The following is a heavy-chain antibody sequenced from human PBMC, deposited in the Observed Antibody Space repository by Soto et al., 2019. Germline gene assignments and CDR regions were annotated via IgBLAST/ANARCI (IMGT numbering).Heavy chain of an antibody. J-gene: IGHJ5*02. V-gene: IGHV4-4*07. D-gene: IGHD1-1*01. CDR3: VRDGTKTLRDWFDP. CDR2: IYATGTT. Sequence: PSETLSLTCTVSGASISGFYWSWIRKSAGKGLEWIGRIYATGTTDYNPSLKSRVMMSVDTSKKQFSLKLRSVTAADAAVYYCVRDGTKTLRDWFDPWGQGISVTVSS. CDR1: GASISGFY.